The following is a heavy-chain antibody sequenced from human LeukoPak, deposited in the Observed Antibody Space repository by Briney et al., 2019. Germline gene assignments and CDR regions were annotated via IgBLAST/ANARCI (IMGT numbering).Heavy chain of an antibody. CDR3: AKDLIGGDYDFWSGFDY. CDR1: GFTFSDYY. CDR2: ISSSGSTI. Sequence: GGSLRLSCAASGFTFSDYYMSWIRQAPGKGLEWVSYISSSGSTIYYADSVKGRFTISRDNAKNTLYLQMNSLRAEDTAVYYCAKDLIGGDYDFWSGFDYWGQGTLVTVSS. D-gene: IGHD3-3*01. V-gene: IGHV3-11*01. J-gene: IGHJ4*02.